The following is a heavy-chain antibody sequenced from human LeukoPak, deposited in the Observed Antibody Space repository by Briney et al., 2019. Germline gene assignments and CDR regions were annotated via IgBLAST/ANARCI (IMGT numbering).Heavy chain of an antibody. J-gene: IGHJ5*02. V-gene: IGHV4-34*01. CDR2: INHSGST. CDR3: ARTPVRLRSWFDP. D-gene: IGHD4-17*01. CDR1: GGSFSGYY. Sequence: ASETLSLTCAVYGGSFSGYYWSWIRQPPGKGLEWIGEINHSGSTNYNPSLKSRVAISVDTSKNQFSLKLSSVTAADTAVYYCARTPVRLRSWFDPWGQGTLVTVSS.